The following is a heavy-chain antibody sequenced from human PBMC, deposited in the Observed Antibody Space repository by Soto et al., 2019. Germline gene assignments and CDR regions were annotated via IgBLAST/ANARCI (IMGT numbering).Heavy chain of an antibody. J-gene: IGHJ6*02. CDR3: AGTRGGLSYYYGMDV. CDR2: IFSNDEK. D-gene: IGHD3-16*01. Sequence: SGPTLVNPTETLTLTCTVSGISPSDTRVGVSWFRQTPGRAPEWLAHIFSNDEKSYNTSLRSRLAISRDPSKSQVVLSMADMDPMDSATYYCAGTRGGLSYYYGMDVWGPGTMVTVSS. CDR1: GISPSDTRVG. V-gene: IGHV2-26*01.